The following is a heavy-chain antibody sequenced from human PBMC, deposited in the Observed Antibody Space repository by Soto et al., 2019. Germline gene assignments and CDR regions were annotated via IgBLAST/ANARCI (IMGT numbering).Heavy chain of an antibody. CDR1: GFTFSNFA. D-gene: IGHD6-6*01. CDR3: ARDHLYSSSSLGY. CDR2: ISYDGSKE. Sequence: QVQLVESGGGVVQPGRSLRLSCTASGFTFSNFAMHWVRQAPGKGLEWLVVISYDGSKEYYAESVEGRFTVSRDNSKNSLWLEMNSLRADDTAVYYCARDHLYSSSSLGYWGQGTLLTVSS. J-gene: IGHJ4*02. V-gene: IGHV3-30*04.